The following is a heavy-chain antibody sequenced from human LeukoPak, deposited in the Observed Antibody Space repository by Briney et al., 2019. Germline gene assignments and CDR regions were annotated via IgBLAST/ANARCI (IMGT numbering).Heavy chain of an antibody. D-gene: IGHD3-10*01. CDR1: GGSISSYY. CDR2: IYYSGST. V-gene: IGHV4-59*01. Sequence: PSETLSLTCTVSGGSISSYYWSWIRQPPGKGLEWIGYIYYSGSTNYNPSLKSRVTISVDTSKNQFSLKLSSVTAADTAVYYCAREVGGSGSYYNPTYYFDYWGQGTLVTVSS. CDR3: AREVGGSGSYYNPTYYFDY. J-gene: IGHJ4*02.